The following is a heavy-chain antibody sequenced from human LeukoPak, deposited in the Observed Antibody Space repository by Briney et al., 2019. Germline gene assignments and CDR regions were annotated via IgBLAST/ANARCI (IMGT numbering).Heavy chain of an antibody. V-gene: IGHV3-23*01. Sequence: AGSMRLSCEASGFAFTCFAISWLRQAPGKGLEWVSTINANSGTRSYAASVRGRFTISRDNPKDTLYLQLNTLRADDTAVYYCAKPISGGLAVTADWFAPWGQGTLVVVSS. CDR1: GFAFTCFA. D-gene: IGHD6-19*01. J-gene: IGHJ5*01. CDR2: INANSGTR. CDR3: AKPISGGLAVTADWFAP.